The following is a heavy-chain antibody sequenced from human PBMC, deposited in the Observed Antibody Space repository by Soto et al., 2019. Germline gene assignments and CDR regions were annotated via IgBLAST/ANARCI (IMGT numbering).Heavy chain of an antibody. V-gene: IGHV1-2*02. Sequence: ASVKVSCKASGYTFTGYYMHWVRQAPGQGLEWMGWINPNSGGTNYAQKFQGRVTMTRDTSISTAYTELSRLRSDDTAVYYCARDAIVVVVAATDYYYYYGMDVWGQGTTVTVSS. CDR3: ARDAIVVVVAATDYYYYYGMDV. J-gene: IGHJ6*02. D-gene: IGHD2-15*01. CDR1: GYTFTGYY. CDR2: INPNSGGT.